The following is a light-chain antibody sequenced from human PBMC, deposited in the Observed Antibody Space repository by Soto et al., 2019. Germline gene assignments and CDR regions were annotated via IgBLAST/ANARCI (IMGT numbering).Light chain of an antibody. CDR1: ESVTKNF. CDR3: QHYGNSPVT. CDR2: GEA. V-gene: IGKV3-20*01. J-gene: IGKJ3*01. Sequence: EIVLTQSPGTLSLSPGERATLSCWASESVTKNFLAWYQQKPGQSPRLLMYGEAYRPTGIPDRFSGSGSGAEFTLTISRLEPEDGAVDDCQHYGNSPVTFGRGTTVDVK.